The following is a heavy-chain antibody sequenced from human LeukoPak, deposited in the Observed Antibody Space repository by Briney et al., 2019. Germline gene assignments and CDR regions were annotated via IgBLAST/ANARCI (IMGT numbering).Heavy chain of an antibody. V-gene: IGHV1-8*01. D-gene: IGHD6-19*01. CDR2: MNPNSGNT. CDR1: GYTFTSYD. CDR3: ARVYVAVAAMGY. J-gene: IGHJ4*02. Sequence: GASVKVSCKASGYTFTSYDINWVRQATGQGLEWMGWMNPNSGNTGYAQKFQGRVTMTRNTSISTAYMELSSLRSEDTAVYYCARVYVAVAAMGYWGQGTLVTVSS.